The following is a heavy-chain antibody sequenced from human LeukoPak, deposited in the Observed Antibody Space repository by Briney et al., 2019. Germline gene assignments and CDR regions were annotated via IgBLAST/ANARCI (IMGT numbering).Heavy chain of an antibody. CDR1: GFTFSSYG. D-gene: IGHD2-2*01. CDR3: ARDVGDIVTIPAAISVP. V-gene: IGHV1-18*01. CDR2: ISAYNGNT. Sequence: PGGSLRLSCAASGFTFSSYGISWVRQAPGQGLEWMGWISAYNGNTNYAQMLQGRVTMTTDTSTSTAYMEVRSLRSDDTAMYYCARDVGDIVTIPAAISVPWGQGTLVTVSS. J-gene: IGHJ5*02.